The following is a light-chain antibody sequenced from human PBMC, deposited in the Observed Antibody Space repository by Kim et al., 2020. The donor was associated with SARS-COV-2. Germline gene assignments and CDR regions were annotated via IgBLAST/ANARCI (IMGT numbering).Light chain of an antibody. CDR3: CSYAGSYTWV. J-gene: IGLJ3*02. Sequence: QSALTQPHSVSGSLGQSVTISCTGTSSDVGGYNYVSWYQQYPGKAPNLLIYDVKKRPSGVPDLFSGSKSGNTASLTISGLQPDDEADYFCCSYAGSYTWVFGGGTQLTVL. CDR2: DVK. CDR1: SSDVGGYNY. V-gene: IGLV2-11*02.